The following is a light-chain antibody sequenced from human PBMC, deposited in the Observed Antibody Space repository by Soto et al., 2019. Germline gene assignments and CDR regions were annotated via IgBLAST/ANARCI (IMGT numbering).Light chain of an antibody. Sequence: QSVLTQPASVSGSPGQSITISCTGTSSDVGGYNYVSWYQQHPGKAPKLMIYEVSNRPSGVSNRFSGSKSGNTASLTIPGLQAEDEADYYCSSYTSSSTLEVFGGGTQLTVL. CDR2: EVS. V-gene: IGLV2-14*01. J-gene: IGLJ2*01. CDR3: SSYTSSSTLEV. CDR1: SSDVGGYNY.